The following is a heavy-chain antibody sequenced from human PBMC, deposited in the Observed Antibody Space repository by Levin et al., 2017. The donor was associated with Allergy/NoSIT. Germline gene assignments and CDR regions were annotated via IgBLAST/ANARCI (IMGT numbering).Heavy chain of an antibody. CDR1: GFTFSSYA. J-gene: IGHJ3*02. CDR3: VKGGLGWDSRVLDAFEI. V-gene: IGHV3-64D*06. D-gene: IGHD6-19*01. Sequence: QTGGSLRLSCSASGFTFSSYAMHWVRQAPGKGLEFLSGISSSADYTYFVDSVKDRFTISRDNSKNTLYLHMSSLRPDDTSVYKCVKGGLGWDSRVLDAFEIWGRGTMVTVSS. CDR2: ISSSADYT.